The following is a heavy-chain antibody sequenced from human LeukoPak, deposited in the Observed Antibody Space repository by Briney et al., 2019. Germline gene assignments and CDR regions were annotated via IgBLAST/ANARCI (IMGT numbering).Heavy chain of an antibody. V-gene: IGHV3-11*01. Sequence: PGGSLRLSCVASGFTFSDYYINWIRQAPGMGLEWIAYLSSGGSMIYYADSVKGRFAISRDNAKNTLYLQVNSLRAEDTAVYYCAKRSAESSGYFEHWGQGTLVTVSS. CDR3: AKRSAESSGYFEH. D-gene: IGHD6-19*01. J-gene: IGHJ4*02. CDR2: LSSGGSMI. CDR1: GFTFSDYY.